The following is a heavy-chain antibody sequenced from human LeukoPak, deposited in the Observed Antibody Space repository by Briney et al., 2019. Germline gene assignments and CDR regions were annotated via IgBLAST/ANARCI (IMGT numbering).Heavy chain of an antibody. Sequence: GGSLRLSCAASGFTFSSYSMNWVRQAPGKGLEWVSSISSSSSYIYYADSVKDRFTISRDNAKNSVYLQMNSLRAEDTAVYYCARDLGSSWYTPFDYWGQGTLVTVSS. CDR1: GFTFSSYS. D-gene: IGHD6-13*01. V-gene: IGHV3-21*01. J-gene: IGHJ4*02. CDR2: ISSSSSYI. CDR3: ARDLGSSWYTPFDY.